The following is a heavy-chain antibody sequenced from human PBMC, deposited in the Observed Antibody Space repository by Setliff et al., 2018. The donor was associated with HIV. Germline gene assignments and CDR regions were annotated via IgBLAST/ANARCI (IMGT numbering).Heavy chain of an antibody. CDR3: ARGVTYYYGSGSYREYYFDY. V-gene: IGHV3-20*04. J-gene: IGHJ4*02. CDR1: GFNFDDYA. Sequence: GGSLRLSCAASGFNFDDYAMSWVRQAPGKGLEWVSNINWNGGSTGYADSVKGRFTISRDNAKNSLYLQMNSLRAEDTALYYCARGVTYYYGSGSYREYYFDYWGQGTLVTVSS. CDR2: INWNGGST. D-gene: IGHD3-10*01.